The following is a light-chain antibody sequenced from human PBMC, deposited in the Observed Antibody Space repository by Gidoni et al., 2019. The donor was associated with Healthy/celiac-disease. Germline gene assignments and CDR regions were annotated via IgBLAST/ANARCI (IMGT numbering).Light chain of an antibody. CDR3: QQSYSTPPYT. CDR1: QSISSY. Sequence: DIQMTQSPSSLSASVGDRVTITSRASQSISSYLNWYQQKPGKAPQLLIYAASSMQSGVPSRFSGSGSGTDFTLTISSLQPEDFATYYCQQSYSTPPYTFGQGTKLEIK. CDR2: AAS. J-gene: IGKJ2*01. V-gene: IGKV1-39*01.